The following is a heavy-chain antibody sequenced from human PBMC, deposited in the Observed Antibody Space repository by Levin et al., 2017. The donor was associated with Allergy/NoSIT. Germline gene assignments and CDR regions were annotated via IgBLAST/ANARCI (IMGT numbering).Heavy chain of an antibody. Sequence: GGSLRLSCAASGFTFSSYWMSWVRQAPGKGLEWVANIKQDGSEKYYVDSVKGRFTISRGNAKNSLYLQMNSLRAEDTAVYYCARLDIVVVVAADDYWGQGTLVTVSS. CDR2: IKQDGSEK. CDR1: GFTFSSYW. CDR3: ARLDIVVVVAADDY. V-gene: IGHV3-7*01. J-gene: IGHJ4*02. D-gene: IGHD2-15*01.